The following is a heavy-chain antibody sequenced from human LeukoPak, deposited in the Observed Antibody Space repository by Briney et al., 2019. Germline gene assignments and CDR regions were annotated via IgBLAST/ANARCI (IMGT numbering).Heavy chain of an antibody. V-gene: IGHV3-23*01. J-gene: IGHJ4*02. D-gene: IGHD3-22*01. CDR2: ITGSGGST. CDR3: AKLTYYYDSSGYSSSFSDY. Sequence: GGSLRLSCAASGFTFSSYAMNWVRQAPGKGLEWVSAITGSGGSTYYADSVKGRFTISRDNSKNTLYLQMNSLRAEDTAVYYCAKLTYYYDSSGYSSSFSDYWGQGTLVTGSS. CDR1: GFTFSSYA.